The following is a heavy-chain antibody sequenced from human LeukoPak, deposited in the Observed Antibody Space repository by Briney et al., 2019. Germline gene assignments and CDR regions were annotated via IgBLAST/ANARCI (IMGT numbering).Heavy chain of an antibody. CDR1: GFSVSSNY. Sequence: GGSLRLSWAASGFSVSSNYMSWVRQAPGKGLEWVAVIYNSGTTKYADSVKGRFTIARDSSNNTLYLQMNSLRAEDTAVYYCARGWEWWDYWGQGSLVTVSS. D-gene: IGHD2-15*01. CDR3: ARGWEWWDY. CDR2: IYNSGTT. J-gene: IGHJ4*02. V-gene: IGHV3-53*01.